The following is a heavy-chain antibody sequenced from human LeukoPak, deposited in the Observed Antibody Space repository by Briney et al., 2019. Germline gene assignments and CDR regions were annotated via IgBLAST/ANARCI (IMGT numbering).Heavy chain of an antibody. CDR3: AREILEPGKTHEY. J-gene: IGHJ4*02. D-gene: IGHD1-1*01. CDR1: GFTFSAYW. Sequence: GGSLRLSCAASGFTFSAYWMHWVRQVPGKGLVWVSRINNDGTATFFADSVKGRFTISRDNAKNTLYLQKDSLRAEDTAMYYCAREILEPGKTHEYWGQGTLVTVSS. CDR2: INNDGTAT. V-gene: IGHV3-74*01.